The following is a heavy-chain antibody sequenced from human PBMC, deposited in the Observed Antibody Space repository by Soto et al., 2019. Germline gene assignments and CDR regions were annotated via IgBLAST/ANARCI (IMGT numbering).Heavy chain of an antibody. CDR2: ISAYNGNT. CDR1: GYTFTSYG. D-gene: IGHD3-22*01. Sequence: ASLKVSCKASGYTFTSYGISWVRQAPGQGLEWMGWISAYNGNTNYAQKLQGRVTMTTDTSTSTAYMELRSLRSDDTAVYYCARGGTTRDSSGSAGYYFGYWGQGTLVTVSS. V-gene: IGHV1-18*01. CDR3: ARGGTTRDSSGSAGYYFGY. J-gene: IGHJ4*02.